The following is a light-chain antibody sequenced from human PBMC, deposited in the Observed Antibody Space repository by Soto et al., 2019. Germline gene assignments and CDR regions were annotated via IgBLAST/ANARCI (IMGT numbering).Light chain of an antibody. CDR3: SSYTSSSTPYV. V-gene: IGLV2-14*01. CDR1: SSDVGGYNY. CDR2: EVN. Sequence: SVLTQPASVSGSLGQSITISCTGTSSDVGGYNYVSWYQQHPGKVPKLMIYEVNNRPSGVSNRFSGSKSGNTASLTISGLQAEDEADYYCSSYTSSSTPYVFGTGTKVTVL. J-gene: IGLJ1*01.